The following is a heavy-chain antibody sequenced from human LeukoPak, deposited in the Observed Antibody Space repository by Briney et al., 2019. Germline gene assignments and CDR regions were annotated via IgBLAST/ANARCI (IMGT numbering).Heavy chain of an antibody. V-gene: IGHV4-4*02. Sequence: SGTLSLTCAVSGGSIATTNWWSWVRQPPGKGLEWIGEVHLNGATNYNPSLESRFSMSIDKSNNHLSLEVTSVTAADTAMYYCTRESGAFSPFGFWGQGTLVTVSS. J-gene: IGHJ4*02. CDR3: TRESGAFSPFGF. CDR2: VHLNGAT. D-gene: IGHD1-26*01. CDR1: GGSIATTNW.